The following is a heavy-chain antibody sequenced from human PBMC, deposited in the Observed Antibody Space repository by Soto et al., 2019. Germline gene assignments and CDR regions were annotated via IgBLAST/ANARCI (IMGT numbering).Heavy chain of an antibody. CDR3: ARAPGYSSGWYGVNDAFDI. Sequence: TLSLTCAVYGGSFSGYYWSWIRQPPGKGLEWIGEINHSGSTNYNPSLKSRVTISVDTSKNQFSLKLSSVTAADTAVYYCARAPGYSSGWYGVNDAFDIWGQGTMVTVSS. J-gene: IGHJ3*02. CDR1: GGSFSGYY. CDR2: INHSGST. D-gene: IGHD6-19*01. V-gene: IGHV4-34*01.